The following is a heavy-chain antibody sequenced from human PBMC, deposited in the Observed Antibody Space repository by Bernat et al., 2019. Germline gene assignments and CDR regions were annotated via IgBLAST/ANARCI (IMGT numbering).Heavy chain of an antibody. CDR2: IYYSGST. CDR1: GGSVSSGSYY. D-gene: IGHD1-26*01. V-gene: IGHV4-61*01. J-gene: IGHJ4*02. CDR3: VRGVGATTNDY. Sequence: QVQLQESGPGLVKPSETLSLTCTVSGGSVSSGSYYWSWIRQPPGKGLEWIGYIYYSGSTNYNPSLKSRVTISVDTSKNQFSLKLSSVTAADTAVYYCVRGVGATTNDYWGQGTLVTVSS.